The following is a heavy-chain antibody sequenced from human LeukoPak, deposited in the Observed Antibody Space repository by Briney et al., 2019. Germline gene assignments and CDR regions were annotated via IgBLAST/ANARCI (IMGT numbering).Heavy chain of an antibody. CDR2: IYYSGST. CDR3: ARVYYSSSYDYWYFDL. Sequence: KPSETLSLTCTDSGGSIRSYYWSWVRQPPGKGLEWIGYIYYSGSTNYNPSLKSRVTISVDTSKNQFSLKLSSVTAADTAVYYCARVYYSSSYDYWYFDLWGRGTLVTVSS. V-gene: IGHV4-59*01. J-gene: IGHJ2*01. D-gene: IGHD6-13*01. CDR1: GGSIRSYY.